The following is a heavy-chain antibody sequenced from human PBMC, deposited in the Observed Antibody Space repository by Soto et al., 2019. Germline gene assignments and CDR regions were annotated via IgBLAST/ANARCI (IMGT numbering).Heavy chain of an antibody. Sequence: EVQLVESGGGLVQPGGSLRLSCAASGFTVGSNYMSWVRQAPGKGLEWVSVIYSGGTTYYADSVKGRFTISRDNSKNTPYLKMNSLRAEDTAVYYCARNGDSSDYRGWFDPWGQGTLVTVSS. CDR3: ARNGDSSDYRGWFDP. CDR1: GFTVGSNY. V-gene: IGHV3-66*01. CDR2: IYSGGTT. D-gene: IGHD3-22*01. J-gene: IGHJ5*02.